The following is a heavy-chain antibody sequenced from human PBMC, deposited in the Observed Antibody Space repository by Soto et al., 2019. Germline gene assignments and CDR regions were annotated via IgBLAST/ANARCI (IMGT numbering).Heavy chain of an antibody. CDR1: GLSLSVYGVR. Sequence: SGPTLVNPTHTLTLTCSFSGLSLSVYGVRVIWFRQPPGETLEWLALIHWNDDKRYSPYLKSRLTITKDTSKNQVVLTLTNLDPLDTGTYFCAHTKDSSGFLTSWGQGILVTVSS. CDR3: AHTKDSSGFLTS. J-gene: IGHJ5*02. CDR2: IHWNDDK. V-gene: IGHV2-5*01. D-gene: IGHD3-22*01.